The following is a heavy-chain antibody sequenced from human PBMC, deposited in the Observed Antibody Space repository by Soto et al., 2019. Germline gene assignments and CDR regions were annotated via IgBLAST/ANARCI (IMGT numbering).Heavy chain of an antibody. V-gene: IGHV3-21*06. CDR3: ASLGRHG. CDR2: ISGSGRYT. J-gene: IGHJ6*02. CDR1: GFTFDSCV. Sequence: EGSLRLSCAAYGFTFDSCVMSWVRQAPGKGLEWLSLISGSGRYTDYADSVKGRFTISRDNVNNSLYVQMNSLRAEDTAVYYCASLGRHGWGQGTTVTVSS. D-gene: IGHD3-16*01.